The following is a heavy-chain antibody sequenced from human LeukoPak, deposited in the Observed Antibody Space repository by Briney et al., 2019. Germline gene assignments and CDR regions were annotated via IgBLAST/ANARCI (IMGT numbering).Heavy chain of an antibody. CDR3: ARVTFIAAAGSFAYYYYMGV. CDR2: INHSGST. V-gene: IGHV4-34*01. D-gene: IGHD6-13*01. J-gene: IGHJ6*03. Sequence: PSETLSLTCAVYGGSFSGYYWSWIRQPPGKGLEWIGEINHSGSTNYNPSLKSRVTISVDTSKSQFSLKLSSVTAADTAVYYCARVTFIAAAGSFAYYYYMGVWGKGTTVTVSS. CDR1: GGSFSGYY.